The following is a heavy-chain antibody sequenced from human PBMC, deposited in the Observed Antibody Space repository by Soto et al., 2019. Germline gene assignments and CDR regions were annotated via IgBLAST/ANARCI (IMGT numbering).Heavy chain of an antibody. V-gene: IGHV1-69*13. Sequence: PAEVSFKDSGGTFRSYAIRWVRQAVGQGLEWMGGSIPIFGTANYAQKFQGRVTITADESTSTAYMELSSLRSEDTAVYYCEVTTNGLTHSGSPYLGQGTLVIVSS. D-gene: IGHD6-6*01. CDR3: EVTTNGLTHSGSPY. J-gene: IGHJ4*02. CDR1: GGTFRSYA. CDR2: SIPIFGTA.